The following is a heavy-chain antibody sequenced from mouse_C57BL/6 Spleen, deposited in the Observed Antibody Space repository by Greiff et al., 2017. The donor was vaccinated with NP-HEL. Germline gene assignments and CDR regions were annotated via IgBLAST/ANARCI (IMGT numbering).Heavy chain of an antibody. Sequence: EVQLQQSGPELVKPGASVKISCKASGYSFTGYYMNWVKQSPEKSLEWIGEINPSTGGTTYNQKFKAKATLTVDKSSSTAYMQLKSLTSEDSAVYYCARTLLLGYWGQGTTLTVSS. CDR2: INPSTGGT. CDR3: ARTLLLGY. J-gene: IGHJ2*01. V-gene: IGHV1-42*01. D-gene: IGHD1-1*01. CDR1: GYSFTGYY.